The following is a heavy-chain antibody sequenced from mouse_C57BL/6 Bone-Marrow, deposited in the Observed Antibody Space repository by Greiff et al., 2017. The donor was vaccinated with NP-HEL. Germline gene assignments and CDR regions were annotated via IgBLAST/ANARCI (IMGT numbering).Heavy chain of an antibody. CDR3: ASEYYGSSYWYFDV. V-gene: IGHV7-3*01. CDR2: IRNKANGYTT. D-gene: IGHD1-1*01. J-gene: IGHJ1*03. Sequence: EVQLVESGGGLVQPGGSLSLSCAASGFTFSDYYMSWVRQPPGKALEWLGFIRNKANGYTTEYSASVKGRFTISRDNYQSVLYLQMHALRAEDSATYVCASEYYGSSYWYFDVGGTGTTVTVSS. CDR1: GFTFSDYY.